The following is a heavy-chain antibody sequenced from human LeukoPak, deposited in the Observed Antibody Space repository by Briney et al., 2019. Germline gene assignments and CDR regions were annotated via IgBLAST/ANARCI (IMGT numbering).Heavy chain of an antibody. V-gene: IGHV1-8*01. D-gene: IGHD3-3*01. CDR2: MNPNSGNT. CDR1: GYTFTSYD. J-gene: IGHJ6*02. CDR3: ARDGGITIFGVTNYYYYGMDV. Sequence: ASVKVSCKASGYTFTSYDINWVRQATGQGLEWMGWMNPNSGNTGYAQKFQGRVTMIRNTSISTAYMELSSLRSEDTAVYYCARDGGITIFGVTNYYYYGMDVWGQGTTVTVSS.